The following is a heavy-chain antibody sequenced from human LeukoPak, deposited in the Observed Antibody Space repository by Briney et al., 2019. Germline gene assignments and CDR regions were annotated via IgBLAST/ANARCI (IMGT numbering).Heavy chain of an antibody. J-gene: IGHJ1*01. Sequence: HPGGSLRLSCAASGFTFSSYWMHWVRQAQGKGLVWVSRINSDGSSTSYADSVKGRFTISRDNAKNTLYLQMNSLRAEDTAVYYCARVAPEDRRPITEYFQHWGQGTLVTVSS. V-gene: IGHV3-74*01. CDR1: GFTFSSYW. CDR3: ARVAPEDRRPITEYFQH. D-gene: IGHD1-14*01. CDR2: INSDGSST.